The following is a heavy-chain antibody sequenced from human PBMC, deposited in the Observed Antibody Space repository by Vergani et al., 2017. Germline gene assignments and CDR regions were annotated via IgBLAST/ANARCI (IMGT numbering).Heavy chain of an antibody. V-gene: IGHV3-23*01. D-gene: IGHD2-2*01. CDR3: AKDVAAAADPCDY. CDR1: GFTLSSYA. J-gene: IGHJ4*02. Sequence: EVQLLESGGGLVQPGGSLRLSCAASGFTLSSYAMSWVRQAPGKGLEWVSAISGRGGRTSNADSGKGRCTNSRDNSKNTLYLQMNSLRAEDTAVYYWAKDVAAAADPCDYWGQGTLVTVSS. CDR2: ISGRGGRT.